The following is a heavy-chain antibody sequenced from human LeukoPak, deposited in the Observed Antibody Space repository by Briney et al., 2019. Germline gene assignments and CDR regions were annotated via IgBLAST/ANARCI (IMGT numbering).Heavy chain of an antibody. CDR2: IRFDGSNK. CDR1: GFTFSSYS. CDR3: AKDAANGGSSVPHY. V-gene: IGHV3-30*02. J-gene: IGHJ4*02. Sequence: GGSLRLSCAASGFTFSSYSMNWVRQAPGKGLEWVSLIRFDGSNKYYADSVKGRFTISRSNSKNTLYLQVDSLRVEDTAMYYCAKDAANGGSSVPHYWGQGTLVTVSS. D-gene: IGHD7-27*01.